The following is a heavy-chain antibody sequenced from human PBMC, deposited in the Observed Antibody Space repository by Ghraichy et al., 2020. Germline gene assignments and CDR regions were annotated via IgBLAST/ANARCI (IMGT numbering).Heavy chain of an antibody. D-gene: IGHD2-8*02. V-gene: IGHV3-64*02. J-gene: IGHJ4*02. Sequence: GGSLRLSCAASGFTFSNHAMHWVRQAPGKGLESLSAISSDGNRVYYVDSVRGRFTISRDNSKNTLYFQMGSLTPEDTAVYFCAGWTGVVYDYWGQGTLVTVSS. CDR2: ISSDGNRV. CDR1: GFTFSNHA. CDR3: AGWTGVVYDY.